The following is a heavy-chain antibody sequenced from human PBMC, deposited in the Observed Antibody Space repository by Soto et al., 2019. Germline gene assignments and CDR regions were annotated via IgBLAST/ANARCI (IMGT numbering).Heavy chain of an antibody. J-gene: IGHJ3*01. CDR3: AKLQRRDIQQWLQALNV. V-gene: IGHV3-23*01. CDR2: IRGDGAK. Sequence: EVQLLESGGGLVRSGGSLRLPCSASGFVFSDFAMSWVRQAPGKGPEWVSTIRGDGAKLDAESVKGRFIVSRDNSKSMLYLQMNSLRADDAATYYCAKLQRRDIQQWLQALNVWGQGTRVTVAA. D-gene: IGHD5-18*01. CDR1: GFVFSDFA.